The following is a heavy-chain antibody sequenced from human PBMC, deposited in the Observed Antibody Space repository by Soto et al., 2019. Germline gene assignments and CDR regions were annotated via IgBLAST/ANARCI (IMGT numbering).Heavy chain of an antibody. J-gene: IGHJ6*03. Sequence: PSETLSLTCTVSGGSISSYYWSWIRQPPGKGLEWIGYIYYSGSTNHNPSLKSRVTVSVDTSKNQFSLELSSVTAADTAVHYCARHGDGSGVYYYYYMDVWGKGTTVTVSS. D-gene: IGHD3-10*01. V-gene: IGHV4-59*08. CDR1: GGSISSYY. CDR2: IYYSGST. CDR3: ARHGDGSGVYYYYYMDV.